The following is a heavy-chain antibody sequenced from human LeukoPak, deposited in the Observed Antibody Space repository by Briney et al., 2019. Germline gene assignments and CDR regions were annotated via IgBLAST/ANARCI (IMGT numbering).Heavy chain of an antibody. J-gene: IGHJ4*02. CDR2: IYYSGST. D-gene: IGHD3-22*01. CDR1: GGSISSGDYY. Sequence: PSETLSLTCTVSGGSISSGDYYWSWIRQPPGKGLEWIGYIYYSGSTYYNLSLKSRVTISVDTSKNQFSLKLSSVTAADTAVYYCARDLRSIGFFSDYWGQGILVTVSS. CDR3: ARDLRSIGFFSDY. V-gene: IGHV4-30-4*08.